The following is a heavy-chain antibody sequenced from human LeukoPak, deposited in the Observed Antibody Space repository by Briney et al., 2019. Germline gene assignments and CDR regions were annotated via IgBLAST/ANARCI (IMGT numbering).Heavy chain of an antibody. V-gene: IGHV1-2*02. CDR1: GYTFTGCY. Sequence: VASVKVSCKASGYTFTGCYMHWVRQAPGQGLEWMGWINPNSGGTNYAQKFQGRVTMTRDTSISTAYMELSRLRSDDTAVYYCARDIRGIVVVKSTYVLDPWGQGTLVTVSS. J-gene: IGHJ5*02. CDR3: ARDIRGIVVVKSTYVLDP. CDR2: INPNSGGT. D-gene: IGHD2-2*01.